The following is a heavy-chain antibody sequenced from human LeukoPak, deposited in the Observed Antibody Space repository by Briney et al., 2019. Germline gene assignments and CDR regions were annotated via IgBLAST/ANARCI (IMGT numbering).Heavy chain of an antibody. CDR3: ARIYDILTGYYDY. D-gene: IGHD3-9*01. J-gene: IGHJ4*02. CDR1: GGSIGSYY. Sequence: SETLSLTCTVSGGSIGSYYWSWIRQPPGKGLEWIGYIYYSGSTNYNPSLKSRVTISVDTSKNQFSLKLSSVTAADTAVYYCARIYDILTGYYDYWGQGTLVTVSS. V-gene: IGHV4-59*01. CDR2: IYYSGST.